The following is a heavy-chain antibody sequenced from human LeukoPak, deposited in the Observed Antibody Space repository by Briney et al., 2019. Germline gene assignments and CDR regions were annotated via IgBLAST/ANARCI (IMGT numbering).Heavy chain of an antibody. Sequence: PGGSLRLSCAASGFTFSSYGMHWVRQAPGKGLEWVAVIWYDGSNKYYADSVKGRFTISSDNSKNTLYLQMNSLRAEDTAVYYCANSISARGAANWGQGTLVTVSS. CDR3: ANSISARGAAN. D-gene: IGHD6-6*01. CDR2: IWYDGSNK. CDR1: GFTFSSYG. V-gene: IGHV3-33*06. J-gene: IGHJ4*02.